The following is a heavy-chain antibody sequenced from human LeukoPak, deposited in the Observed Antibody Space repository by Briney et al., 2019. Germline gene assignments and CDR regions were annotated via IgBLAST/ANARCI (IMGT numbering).Heavy chain of an antibody. J-gene: IGHJ4*02. CDR3: ANVRDGYNFLLDY. D-gene: IGHD5-24*01. CDR2: ISNDGTNT. CDR1: GFTFKYHA. V-gene: IGHV3-30-3*01. Sequence: PGRSLRLSCVASGFTFKYHAINWVRQAPGKGLEWVAFISNDGTNTYYADSMKGRFTISRDDSKNTLYLQMNSLRAEDTAVYYCANVRDGYNFLLDYWGQGTLVTVSS.